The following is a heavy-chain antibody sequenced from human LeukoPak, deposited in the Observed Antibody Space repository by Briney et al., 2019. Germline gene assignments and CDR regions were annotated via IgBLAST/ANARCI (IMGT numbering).Heavy chain of an antibody. D-gene: IGHD3-22*01. CDR3: ARGYYDSSGYLPPFDY. CDR1: GYTFTSYA. V-gene: IGHV1-3*01. Sequence: APVKVSCKASGYTFTSYAMHWVRQAPGQRLEWMGWINAGNGNTKYSQKFQGRVTITRDTSASTAYMELSSLRSEDTAVYYCARGYYDSSGYLPPFDYWGQGTLVTVSS. CDR2: INAGNGNT. J-gene: IGHJ4*02.